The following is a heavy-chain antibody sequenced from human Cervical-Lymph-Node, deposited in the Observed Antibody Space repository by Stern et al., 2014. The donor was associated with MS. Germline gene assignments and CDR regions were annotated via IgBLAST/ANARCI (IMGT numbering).Heavy chain of an antibody. V-gene: IGHV3-48*02. J-gene: IGHJ4*02. D-gene: IGHD3-16*02. CDR2: ISSSSGTI. Sequence: EMQLVESGGGLVQPGGSLRLSCAASGFTFSSYSMNWVRQAPGKGLEWVSYISSSSGTIYYADSVKGRFTISRDNAKNSLYFQMNSLRDEDTAVYYCARDNYDYLWGSYRYVDYWGQGTLVTVSS. CDR1: GFTFSSYS. CDR3: ARDNYDYLWGSYRYVDY.